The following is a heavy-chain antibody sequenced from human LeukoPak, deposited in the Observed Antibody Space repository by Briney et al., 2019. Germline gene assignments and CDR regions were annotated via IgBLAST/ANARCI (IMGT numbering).Heavy chain of an antibody. CDR1: GFTFSSYS. V-gene: IGHV3-48*01. J-gene: IGHJ6*02. CDR2: ISSSSSTI. CDR3: ARRDIVVVPAATYYGMDV. Sequence: GGSLRLSCAASGFTFSSYSMNWVRQAPGKGLEWVSYISSSSSTIYYADSVKGRFTISRDNAKNSLYLQMNCLRAEDTAVYYCARRDIVVVPAATYYGMDVWGQGTTVTVSS. D-gene: IGHD2-2*01.